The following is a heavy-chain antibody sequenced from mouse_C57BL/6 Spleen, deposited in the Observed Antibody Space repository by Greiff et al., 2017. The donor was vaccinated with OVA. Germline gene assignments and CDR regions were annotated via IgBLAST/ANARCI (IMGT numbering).Heavy chain of an antibody. CDR1: GYAFSSSW. CDR3: ARGTATDAMDY. J-gene: IGHJ4*01. CDR2: IYPGDGDT. Sequence: VQLQQSGPELVKPGASVKISCKASGYAFSSSWMNWVKQRPGKGLEWIGRIYPGDGDTNYNGKFKGKATLTADKSSSTAYMQLSSLTSEDSAVYFCARGTATDAMDYWGQGTSVTVSS. V-gene: IGHV1-82*01. D-gene: IGHD1-2*01.